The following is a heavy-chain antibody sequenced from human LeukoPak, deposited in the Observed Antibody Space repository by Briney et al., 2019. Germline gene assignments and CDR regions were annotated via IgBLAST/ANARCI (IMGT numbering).Heavy chain of an antibody. V-gene: IGHV6-1*01. CDR2: TYYRSKWYN. CDR3: ARDVDTAMGILPFDY. D-gene: IGHD5-18*01. J-gene: IGHJ4*02. CDR1: GDSVSSNSAA. Sequence: SQTLSLTCAISGDSVSSNSAAWNWIRQSPSSGLEWLGRTYYRSKWYNDYAVSVKSRITINPDTSKNQFYLQLNSVTPEDTAVYYCARDVDTAMGILPFDYWGQGPLVTVSS.